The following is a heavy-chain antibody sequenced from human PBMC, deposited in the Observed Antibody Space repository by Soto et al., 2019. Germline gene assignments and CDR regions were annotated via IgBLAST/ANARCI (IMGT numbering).Heavy chain of an antibody. D-gene: IGHD5-18*01. CDR1: GFTFSSYA. CDR3: ARDHFNVDTAIIKGSMDV. V-gene: IGHV3-30-3*01. J-gene: IGHJ6*02. Sequence: GGSLRLSCAASGFTFSSYAMHWVRQAPGKGLEWVAVISYDGSNKYYADSVKGRFTISRDNSKNTLYLQMNSLRAEDTAVYYCARDHFNVDTAIIKGSMDVWGQGTTVTVSS. CDR2: ISYDGSNK.